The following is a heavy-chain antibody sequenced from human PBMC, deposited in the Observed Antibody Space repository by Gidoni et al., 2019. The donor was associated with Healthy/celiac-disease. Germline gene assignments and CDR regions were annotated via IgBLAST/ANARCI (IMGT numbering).Heavy chain of an antibody. J-gene: IGHJ6*02. Sequence: EVQLVESGAGLVQPGGSLKLSCAASGLTFSGSAMHWVRQASGKGLEWVGRIRSKANSYATAYAASVKGRFTISRDDSKNTAYLQMNSLKTEDTAVYYCTRRGWSRSNYGMDVWGQGTTVTVSS. CDR3: TRRGWSRSNYGMDV. CDR1: GLTFSGSA. D-gene: IGHD2-15*01. CDR2: IRSKANSYAT. V-gene: IGHV3-73*01.